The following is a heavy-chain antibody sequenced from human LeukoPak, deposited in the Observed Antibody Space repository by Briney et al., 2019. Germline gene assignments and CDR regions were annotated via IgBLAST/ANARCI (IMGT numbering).Heavy chain of an antibody. D-gene: IGHD6-13*01. CDR2: ISGSGGST. V-gene: IGHV3-23*01. Sequence: GGSLRLSCAASGFTFSSYAMSWVRQAPGKGLEWVSAISGSGGSTYYADSVKGQFTISRDNSKNTLYLQMNSLRAEDTAVYYCAKYKIPGYSSSCFDYWGQGTLVTVSS. CDR3: AKYKIPGYSSSCFDY. J-gene: IGHJ4*02. CDR1: GFTFSSYA.